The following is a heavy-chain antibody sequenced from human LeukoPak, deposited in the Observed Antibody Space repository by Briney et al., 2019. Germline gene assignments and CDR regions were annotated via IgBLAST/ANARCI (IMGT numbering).Heavy chain of an antibody. CDR1: GGTFTSYA. Sequence: SVKVSCKASGGTFTSYAISWVRQAPGQGLEWMGGIIPIFGTANYAQKFQGRVTITADESTSTAYMELSSLRSEDTAVYYCARSVVVVPAATGAEYFQHWGQGTLVTVSS. D-gene: IGHD2-2*01. CDR3: ARSVVVVPAATGAEYFQH. CDR2: IIPIFGTA. J-gene: IGHJ1*01. V-gene: IGHV1-69*13.